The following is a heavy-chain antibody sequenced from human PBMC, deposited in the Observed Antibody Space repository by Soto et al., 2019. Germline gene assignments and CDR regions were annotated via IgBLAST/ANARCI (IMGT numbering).Heavy chain of an antibody. Sequence: QPGGSLRLSCVVSGFNFSNYAINWVRQAPGKGLDWVAVTSKDGSKKYYADSVKGRFTISRDNSKNTVYLQMNSLSTEDTAIYYCARDISVAGAGYFLHWGQGTLVTVSS. CDR1: GFNFSNYA. D-gene: IGHD6-19*01. CDR2: TSKDGSKK. V-gene: IGHV3-30-3*01. J-gene: IGHJ1*01. CDR3: ARDISVAGAGYFLH.